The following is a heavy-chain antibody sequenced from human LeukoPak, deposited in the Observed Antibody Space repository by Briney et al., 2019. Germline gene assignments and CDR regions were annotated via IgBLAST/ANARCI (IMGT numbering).Heavy chain of an antibody. CDR1: GFTVSSNY. J-gene: IGHJ4*02. Sequence: PGGSLRLSSAASGFTVSSNYMSWVRQAPGKGLEWVSVIYSGGSTYYADSVKGRFTISRDNSKNTVDLQMNSLRAEDTAVYYCARGHDYDSSVAYWGQGTLVTVSS. CDR3: ARGHDYDSSVAY. V-gene: IGHV3-66*01. CDR2: IYSGGST. D-gene: IGHD3-22*01.